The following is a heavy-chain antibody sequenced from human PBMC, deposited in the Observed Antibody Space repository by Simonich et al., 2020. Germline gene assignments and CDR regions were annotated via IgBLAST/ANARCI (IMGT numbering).Heavy chain of an antibody. D-gene: IGHD3-22*01. V-gene: IGHV3-23*01. CDR2: ISGSGGST. Sequence: GGGLVQPGGSLRLSCAASGFTFSSYAMSWVRQAPGKGLEWVSGISGSGGSTYYADSVKGRFTISRENSKNTLYLQMNSLRAEDTAVYYCAKDLGERITMIVVVIDAFDIWGQGTMVTVSS. CDR3: AKDLGERITMIVVVIDAFDI. CDR1: GFTFSSYA. J-gene: IGHJ3*02.